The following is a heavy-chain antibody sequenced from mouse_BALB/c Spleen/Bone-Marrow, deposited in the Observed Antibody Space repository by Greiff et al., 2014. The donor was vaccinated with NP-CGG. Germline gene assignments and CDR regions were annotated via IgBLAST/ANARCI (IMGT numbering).Heavy chain of an antibody. CDR3: ARITTATGAMDY. CDR2: IWADGST. J-gene: IGHJ4*01. Sequence: VKLVESGPGLVAPSQSLSITCTVSGFSLTSYGVHWVRQPPGKGLEWLGVIWADGSTNYNSALMSRLSIRKDNSKNQVFLKMNSLQTDDTAMYYCARITTATGAMDYWGQRTSVTVSS. V-gene: IGHV2-9*02. CDR1: GFSLTSYG. D-gene: IGHD1-2*01.